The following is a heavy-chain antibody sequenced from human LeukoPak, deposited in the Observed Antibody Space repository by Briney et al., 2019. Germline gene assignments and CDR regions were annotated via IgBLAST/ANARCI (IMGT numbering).Heavy chain of an antibody. CDR3: ARLPPESSGYYYFDY. D-gene: IGHD3-22*01. CDR2: IYSSGST. CDR1: GFTVSSNY. Sequence: GGSLRLSCAASGFTVSSNYMSWVRQAPGKGLEWVSLIYSSGSTYYADSVKGRFTISRDNSKNTLYLQMNSLRAEDTAVYYCARLPPESSGYYYFDYWGQGTLVTVSS. J-gene: IGHJ4*02. V-gene: IGHV3-66*01.